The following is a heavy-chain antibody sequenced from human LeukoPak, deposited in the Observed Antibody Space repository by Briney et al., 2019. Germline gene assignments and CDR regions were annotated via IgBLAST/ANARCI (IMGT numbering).Heavy chain of an antibody. Sequence: GGSLRLSCAASGFTFSSYAMHWVRQAPGKGLEYVSAISSNGGSTYYANSVKGRFTISRDNSKNTLYLQMGSLRAEDMAVYYCARVPLRTTEGALYYYYMDVWGKGTTVTVSS. D-gene: IGHD2/OR15-2a*01. CDR1: GFTFSSYA. CDR3: ARVPLRTTEGALYYYYMDV. CDR2: ISSNGGST. V-gene: IGHV3-64*01. J-gene: IGHJ6*03.